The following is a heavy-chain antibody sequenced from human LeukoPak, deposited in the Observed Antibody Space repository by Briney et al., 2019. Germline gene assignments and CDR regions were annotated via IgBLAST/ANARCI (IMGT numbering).Heavy chain of an antibody. D-gene: IGHD3-22*01. J-gene: IGHJ2*01. Sequence: GGSLRLSCAASGFTFNTYSVNWIRQAPGKGLEWVSYISSSSATIYYADTVEGRFTISRDNSENTLYLQLNTLRAEDTALYYCARDTDYFDTSGYFCNYFFDLWGRGTLVTVSS. CDR3: ARDTDYFDTSGYFCNYFFDL. CDR2: ISSSSATI. CDR1: GFTFNTYS. V-gene: IGHV3-48*01.